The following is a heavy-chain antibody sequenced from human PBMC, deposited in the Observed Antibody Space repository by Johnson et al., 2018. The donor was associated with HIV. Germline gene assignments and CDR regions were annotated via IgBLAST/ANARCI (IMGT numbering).Heavy chain of an antibody. D-gene: IGHD3-22*01. V-gene: IGHV3-30*14. CDR2: ISYDGSNK. CDR3: ARVVVWIVVAHAFDI. J-gene: IGHJ3*02. CDR1: GFTFSSYA. Sequence: QVQLMESGGGVVQPGRSLRLSCAASGFTFSSYAMHWVRQAPGKGLEWVAVISYDGSNKYYADSVKGRFTISRDNSKNTLDLQMNSLRAEDTAVYYCARVVVWIVVAHAFDIWGQGTMVNVSS.